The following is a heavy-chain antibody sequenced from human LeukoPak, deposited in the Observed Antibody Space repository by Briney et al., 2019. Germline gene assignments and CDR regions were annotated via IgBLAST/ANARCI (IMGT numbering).Heavy chain of an antibody. CDR3: AREMYYYDSGAFDY. D-gene: IGHD3-22*01. J-gene: IGHJ4*02. V-gene: IGHV3-64*01. CDR1: GFTFSTYA. Sequence: GGSLRLSCAASGFTFSTYAMHWVRQAPGKGLEYVSAISSDGGSTYYANSVKGRFTISRDNSKNTLYLQMGSLRAEDMAVYYCAREMYYYDSGAFDYWGQGTLVTVSS. CDR2: ISSDGGST.